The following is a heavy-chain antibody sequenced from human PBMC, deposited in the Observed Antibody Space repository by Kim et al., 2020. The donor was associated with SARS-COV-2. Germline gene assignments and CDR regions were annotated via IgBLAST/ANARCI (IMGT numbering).Heavy chain of an antibody. V-gene: IGHV1-3*01. J-gene: IGHJ4*02. D-gene: IGHD5-18*01. Sequence: NAKYSQKCQGRVTITRDTSASTAYMELSSLRSEDTAVYYCARGSGYSYGWGQGTLVTVSS. CDR3: ARGSGYSYG.